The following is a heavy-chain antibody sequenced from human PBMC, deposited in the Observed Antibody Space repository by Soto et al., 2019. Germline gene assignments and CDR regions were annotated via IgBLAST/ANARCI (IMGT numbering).Heavy chain of an antibody. J-gene: IGHJ4*02. Sequence: QVRLEQSGAEVKKPGSSVRVSCQASGGALTSYPIHWVRQAPGQGLEWMGVIDPIVDTSNLAEYFKTRLTLTADTSTKTVYMDLTSLRSDDTAIYFCATYPRPYKWTDIWGRGTQLTVSS. D-gene: IGHD1-20*01. CDR1: GGALTSYP. CDR3: ATYPRPYKWTDI. CDR2: IDPIVDTS. V-gene: IGHV1-69*06.